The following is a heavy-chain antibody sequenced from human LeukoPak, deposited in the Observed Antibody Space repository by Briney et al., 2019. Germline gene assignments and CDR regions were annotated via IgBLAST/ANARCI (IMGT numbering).Heavy chain of an antibody. J-gene: IGHJ6*03. V-gene: IGHV4-59*01. CDR1: GGSISSYY. CDR2: IYYSGST. CDR3: ARGRSSMVRGYYYYYMDV. D-gene: IGHD3-10*01. Sequence: SETLSLTCTVPGGSISSYYWSWIRQPPGKGLEWIGYIYYSGSTNYNPSLKSRVTISVDTSKNQFSLKLSSVTAADTAVYYCARGRSSMVRGYYYYYMDVWGKGTTVTISS.